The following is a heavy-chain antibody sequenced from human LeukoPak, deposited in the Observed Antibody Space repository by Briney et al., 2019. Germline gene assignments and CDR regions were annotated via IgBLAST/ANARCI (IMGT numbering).Heavy chain of an antibody. Sequence: PSETLSLTCTVSGGSISSGDYYWTWIRQPPGKGLEWIGYIYYSGSTYYNPSLKSRVTISVDTSKNRLSLKLSSVTAADTAVYYCARGYTFSNYKYYFDYWGQGTLVTVSS. V-gene: IGHV4-30-4*01. D-gene: IGHD4-11*01. CDR3: ARGYTFSNYKYYFDY. CDR2: IYYSGST. CDR1: GGSISSGDYY. J-gene: IGHJ4*02.